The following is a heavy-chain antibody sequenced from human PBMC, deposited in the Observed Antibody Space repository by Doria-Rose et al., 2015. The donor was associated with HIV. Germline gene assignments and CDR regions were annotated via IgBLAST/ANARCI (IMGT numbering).Heavy chain of an antibody. Sequence: QITLKESGPVLVKPTETLTLTCTVSGVSLSSPGMGVSWIRQPPGKALEWLAKLFSDDERSYNTSPKSRLTISRGTSKSQMVLTMTDMDPVDTATYYCARIKSSRWYHKYYFDFWGQGTLVIVSA. D-gene: IGHD6-13*01. CDR2: LFSDDER. J-gene: IGHJ4*02. CDR3: ARIKSSRWYHKYYFDF. V-gene: IGHV2-26*01. CDR1: GVSLSSPGMG.